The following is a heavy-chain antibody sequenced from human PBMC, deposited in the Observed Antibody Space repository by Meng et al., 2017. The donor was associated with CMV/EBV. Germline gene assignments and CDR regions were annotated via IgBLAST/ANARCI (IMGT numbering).Heavy chain of an antibody. V-gene: IGHV1-18*01. CDR3: ARVGGGNWFDP. Sequence: QVLLGPSGAWVKTAGAVVKVYCKASGYTFTSYGISWVRQAPGQGLEWMGWISAYNGNTNYAQKLQGRVTMTTDTSTSTAYMELRSLRSDDTAVYYCARVGGGNWFDPWGQGTLVTVSS. J-gene: IGHJ5*02. D-gene: IGHD3-16*01. CDR1: GYTFTSYG. CDR2: ISAYNGNT.